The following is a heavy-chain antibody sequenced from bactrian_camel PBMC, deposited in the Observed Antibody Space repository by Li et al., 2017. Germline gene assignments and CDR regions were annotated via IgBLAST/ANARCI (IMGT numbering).Heavy chain of an antibody. J-gene: IGHJ4*01. V-gene: IGHV3S40*01. Sequence: VQLVESGGGLVQPGGSLTLSCAHSGTITYAMTWVRQAPGKGLEWVSDINSGGRIKDYASNVKGRFTISQDNAKNTVYLEMNRLKPEDAGVYYCAAVKGCFVVPGPPMEDWYKYWGQGTQVTVS. CDR2: INSGGRIK. CDR3: AAVKGCFVVPGPPMEDWYKY. D-gene: IGHD2*01. CDR1: GTITYA.